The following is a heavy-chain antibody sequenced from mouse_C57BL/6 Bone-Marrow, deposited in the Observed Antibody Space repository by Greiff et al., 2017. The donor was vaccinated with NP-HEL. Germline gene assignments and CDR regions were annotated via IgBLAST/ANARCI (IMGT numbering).Heavy chain of an antibody. CDR2: IDPETGGT. Sequence: VKLQESGAELVRPGASVTLSCKASGYTFTDYEMHWVKQTPVHGLEWIGAIDPETGGTAYNQKFKGKAILTADKSSSTAYMELRSLTSEDSAGYYCTRRALITTVVSMDYWGQGTSVTVSS. D-gene: IGHD1-1*01. CDR1: GYTFTDYE. J-gene: IGHJ4*01. CDR3: TRRALITTVVSMDY. V-gene: IGHV1-15*01.